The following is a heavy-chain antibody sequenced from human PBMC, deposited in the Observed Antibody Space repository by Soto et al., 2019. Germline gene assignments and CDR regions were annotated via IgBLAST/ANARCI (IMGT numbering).Heavy chain of an antibody. CDR1: GFTFSSYA. D-gene: IGHD3-9*01. CDR2: IGGSGGNT. J-gene: IGHJ6*02. Sequence: EVQLLESGEGLVQPGGSLKLSCAASGFTFSSYAMSWVRQAPGKGLEWVSGIGGSGGNTYYADSVKGRFTISRDNSKNTVFLQMNSLRAEDTAEYYCARVVRYFDTPYGMDVWGQGTTVTVSS. V-gene: IGHV3-23*01. CDR3: ARVVRYFDTPYGMDV.